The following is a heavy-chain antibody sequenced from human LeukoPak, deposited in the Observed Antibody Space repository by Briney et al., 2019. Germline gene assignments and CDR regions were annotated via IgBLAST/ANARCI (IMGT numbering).Heavy chain of an antibody. Sequence: GRSLRLSCAASGFTVGNNYMNWVRQAPGKGLEWVSLIYSGGTTYYADSVKGRFTISRDSSKNTLYLQMNSLRVEDTAVYYCARDPPAVTTNTYDWGQGTLVTVSS. CDR3: ARDPPAVTTNTYD. V-gene: IGHV3-66*01. D-gene: IGHD3-3*01. J-gene: IGHJ4*02. CDR1: GFTVGNNY. CDR2: IYSGGTT.